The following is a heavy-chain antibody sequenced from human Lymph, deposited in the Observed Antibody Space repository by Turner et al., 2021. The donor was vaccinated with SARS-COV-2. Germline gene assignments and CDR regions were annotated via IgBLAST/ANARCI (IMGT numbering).Heavy chain of an antibody. J-gene: IGHJ6*02. D-gene: IGHD5-18*01. CDR3: ARDPPIQIWVDYFYYGMDV. CDR1: GYTFTSYY. CDR2: INPSGGST. V-gene: IGHV1-46*01. Sequence: QVQLVQSGAEVKKPGASVKVSCKASGYTFTSYYMHWVRQAPGQGLEWMGIINPSGGSTTYAQKFQGRVTTTRDTSTSTVYMELSSLRSEDTAVYYCARDPPIQIWVDYFYYGMDVWGQGTTVTVSS.